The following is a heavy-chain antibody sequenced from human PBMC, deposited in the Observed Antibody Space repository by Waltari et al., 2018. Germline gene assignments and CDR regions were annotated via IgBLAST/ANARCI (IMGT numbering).Heavy chain of an antibody. Sequence: QVQLQESGPGLVKPSETLSLTCTVSGGSISSYYWSWIRQPPGKGLEWIGYIYYSGSTNYNPSRKSRVTISVDTSKNQFSLKLSSVTAADTAVYYCARDFGSSLDYWGQGTLVTVSS. CDR2: IYYSGST. V-gene: IGHV4-59*01. CDR3: ARDFGSSLDY. D-gene: IGHD6-13*01. CDR1: GGSISSYY. J-gene: IGHJ4*02.